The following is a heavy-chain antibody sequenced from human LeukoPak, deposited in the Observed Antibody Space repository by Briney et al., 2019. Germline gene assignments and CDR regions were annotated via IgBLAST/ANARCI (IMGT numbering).Heavy chain of an antibody. J-gene: IGHJ4*02. Sequence: SETLSLTCTVSGVPISGGRYYWGWIRQSPGKGLEWIGSVYYNGDTLDNPSLKSRVILFVDMSKNQFSVELTSVTAAETAVYYCARHASGVLDYWGLGTLVTVSS. CDR2: VYYNGDT. CDR1: GVPISGGRYY. D-gene: IGHD3-3*01. CDR3: ARHASGVLDY. V-gene: IGHV4-39*01.